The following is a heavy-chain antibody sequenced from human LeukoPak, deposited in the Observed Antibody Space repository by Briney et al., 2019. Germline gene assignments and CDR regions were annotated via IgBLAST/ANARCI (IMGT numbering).Heavy chain of an antibody. CDR1: GGSISSYY. CDR2: IYYSGGT. Sequence: SETLSLTCTVSGGSISSYYWSWIRQPPGKGLEWIGYIYYSGGTNYNPSLKSRVTISVDTSKNEFSLKLSSVTAADTAVYYCARWGIEVAGHDYWGQGNLVTVSS. D-gene: IGHD6-19*01. J-gene: IGHJ4*02. CDR3: ARWGIEVAGHDY. V-gene: IGHV4-59*01.